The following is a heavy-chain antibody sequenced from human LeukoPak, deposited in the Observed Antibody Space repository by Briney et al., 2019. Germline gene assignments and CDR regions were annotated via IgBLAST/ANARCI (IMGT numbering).Heavy chain of an antibody. D-gene: IGHD3-22*01. CDR2: IYYSGST. Sequence: SETLSLACTVSGGSISSSSYCWGWIRQPPGQGLEWIGSIYYSGSTYYNPSLKSRVTISVDTSKNQFSLKLSSVTAADTAVYYCARRGYSSGYYSRNPSFDYWGQGTLVTVSS. J-gene: IGHJ4*02. CDR1: GGSISSSSYC. V-gene: IGHV4-39*01. CDR3: ARRGYSSGYYSRNPSFDY.